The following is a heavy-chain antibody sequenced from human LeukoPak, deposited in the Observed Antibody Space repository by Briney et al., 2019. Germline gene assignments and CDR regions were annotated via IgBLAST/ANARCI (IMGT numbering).Heavy chain of an antibody. D-gene: IGHD4-11*01. J-gene: IGHJ6*03. CDR1: GGSISSSSYY. CDR2: IYYSGST. Sequence: SETLSLTCTVSGGSISSSSYYWGWIRQPPGKGLEWIGSIYYSGSTYYNPSLKSRVTISVDTSKNQFSLKLSSVTAADTAVYYCARGPTTHHYYYYMDVWGKGTTVTVSS. CDR3: ARGPTTHHYYYYMDV. V-gene: IGHV4-39*01.